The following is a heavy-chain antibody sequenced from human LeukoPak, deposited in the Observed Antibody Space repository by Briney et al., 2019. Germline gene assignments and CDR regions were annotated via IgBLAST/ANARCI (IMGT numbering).Heavy chain of an antibody. CDR2: ISYDGSNK. J-gene: IGHJ6*02. Sequence: GRSLRLSCAASGFTFSGYGMHWVRQAPGKGLEWVAVISYDGSNKDYGDSVKGRFTISRDNSKNTLDLQMNSLRAEDTAVYYCARDLARPPLYYYYYGMDVWGQGTTVTVSS. V-gene: IGHV3-30*03. CDR1: GFTFSGYG. D-gene: IGHD3-16*01. CDR3: ARDLARPPLYYYYYGMDV.